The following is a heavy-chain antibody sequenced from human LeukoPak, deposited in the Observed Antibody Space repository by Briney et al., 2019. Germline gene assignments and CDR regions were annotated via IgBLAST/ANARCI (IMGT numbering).Heavy chain of an antibody. CDR3: TTDWALSLSMIAVVINGEGY. J-gene: IGHJ4*02. Sequence: GGSLRLSCAASGFTFTNAWMSWVRQAPGKGLEWVGRIKSKTDGGTTDYAAPVKGRFTISRDDSKKTLYLQMNSLKNEDTAVYYCTTDWALSLSMIAVVINGEGYWGQGTLVTVSS. CDR1: GFTFTNAW. D-gene: IGHD3-22*01. V-gene: IGHV3-15*01. CDR2: IKSKTDGGTT.